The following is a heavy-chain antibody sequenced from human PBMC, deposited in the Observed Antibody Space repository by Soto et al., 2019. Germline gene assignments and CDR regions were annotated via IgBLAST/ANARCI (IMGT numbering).Heavy chain of an antibody. CDR3: ARDPHIAATRYAEYFQQ. D-gene: IGHD6-13*01. CDR1: GFTFSSYA. Sequence: GGSLRLSCAASGFTFSSYAMHWVRQAPGKGLEWVAVISYDGSNKYYADSVKGRFTISRDNSKNTLYLQMNSLRAEDTAVYYYARDPHIAATRYAEYFQQWGQGTLVTVSS. J-gene: IGHJ1*01. CDR2: ISYDGSNK. V-gene: IGHV3-30-3*01.